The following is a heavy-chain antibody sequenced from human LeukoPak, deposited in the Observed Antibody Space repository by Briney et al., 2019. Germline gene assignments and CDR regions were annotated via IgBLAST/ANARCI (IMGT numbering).Heavy chain of an antibody. V-gene: IGHV1-18*01. D-gene: IGHD2-2*01. J-gene: IGHJ4*02. CDR1: GYTVTSYG. CDR3: AREWEVGYCSSTSCLKAFDT. CDR2: ISTHNGNT. Sequence: ASVKVSCKASGYTVTSYGISWVRQAPGQGLEWVAWISTHNGNTDYAQKFQGRVTMATDTYTSTAYMELRSLRSDDTAAYYCAREWEVGYCSSTSCLKAFDTWGQGTLVTVSS.